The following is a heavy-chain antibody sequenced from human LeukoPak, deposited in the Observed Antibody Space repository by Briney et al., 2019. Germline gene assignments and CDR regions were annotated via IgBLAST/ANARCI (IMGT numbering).Heavy chain of an antibody. CDR2: ISSSSSYI. D-gene: IGHD3-22*01. J-gene: IGHJ1*01. CDR1: GFTFSSYS. Sequence: GGSLRLSCAASGFTFSSYSMNWVRQAPGKGLEWVSSISSSSSYIYYADSVKGRFTISRDNAKNSLYLQMNSLRAEDSAVYYCARGPYDSSGYYLEYFQHWGQGTLVTVSS. V-gene: IGHV3-21*01. CDR3: ARGPYDSSGYYLEYFQH.